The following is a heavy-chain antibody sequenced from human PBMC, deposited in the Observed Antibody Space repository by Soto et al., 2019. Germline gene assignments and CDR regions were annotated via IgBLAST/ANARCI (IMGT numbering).Heavy chain of an antibody. CDR2: INPNSGGT. Sequence: GAPGKVSCKASGYTFTGYYMHWVLQAPGQGLEWMGWINPNSGGTNYAQKFQGRVTMTRDTSISTAYMELSRLRSDDTAVYYCARDPPRIAAAGNYWGQGTLVTVSS. CDR3: ARDPPRIAAAGNY. J-gene: IGHJ4*02. V-gene: IGHV1-2*02. D-gene: IGHD6-13*01. CDR1: GYTFTGYY.